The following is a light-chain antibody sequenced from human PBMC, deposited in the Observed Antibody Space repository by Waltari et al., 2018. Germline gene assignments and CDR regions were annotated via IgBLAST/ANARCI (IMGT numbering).Light chain of an antibody. V-gene: IGLV3-1*01. CDR3: HAWDKTRGV. CDR1: GLGATL. Sequence: SSELNQAPSVSVSPGQTATIACSGDGLGATLPCWFQQKQGQSPISVMFQNDRRPSGVPERFSGSRSGDTATLTISGTQAMDEADYYCHAWDKTRGVFGGGTKVSVL. CDR2: QND. J-gene: IGLJ1*01.